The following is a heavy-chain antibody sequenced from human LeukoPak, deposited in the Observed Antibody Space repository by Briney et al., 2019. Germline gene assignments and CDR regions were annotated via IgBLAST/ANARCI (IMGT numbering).Heavy chain of an antibody. Sequence: GASVKVSCKASGYSFTGYYMHWARQAPGQGLEWMAWIIPNSGATNYAQNFQGRVTMTRDTSISTAYLELNNLRSDDTAVYYCARGPPYCSGGGCYRFDYWGQGTLVTVSS. CDR3: ARGPPYCSGGGCYRFDY. CDR2: IIPNSGAT. D-gene: IGHD2-15*01. V-gene: IGHV1-2*02. J-gene: IGHJ4*02. CDR1: GYSFTGYY.